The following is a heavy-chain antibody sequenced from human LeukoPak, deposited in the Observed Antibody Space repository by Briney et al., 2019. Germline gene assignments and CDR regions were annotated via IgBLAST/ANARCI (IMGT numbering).Heavy chain of an antibody. CDR3: TTGYWNAWHDGY. J-gene: IGHJ4*02. D-gene: IGHD1-1*01. CDR2: IKSKADGETT. Sequence: GGSLRLSCVASGFSFSDAWMSWVRPAPGKGLEWVGRIKSKADGETTDYAAPLKGRFTISRDDSKNTLYVQINSLKTEDTGVYYCTTGYWNAWHDGYWGQGTLVTVSS. V-gene: IGHV3-15*01. CDR1: GFSFSDAW.